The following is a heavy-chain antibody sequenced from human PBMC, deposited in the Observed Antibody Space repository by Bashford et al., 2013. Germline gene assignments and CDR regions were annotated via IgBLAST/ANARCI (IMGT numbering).Heavy chain of an antibody. Sequence: KVSCKASGLHIQRLLYALGAPDARKGLEWMGIIYPDDSDTRYSPSFEGQVTISADKSTHTAYLQWSSLRASDTAMYYCARHKWEHLRDPRDVFDIWGQGTMVTVS. D-gene: IGHD1-26*01. J-gene: IGHJ3*02. CDR2: IYPDDSDT. CDR1: GLHIQRLL. V-gene: IGHV5-51*01. CDR3: ARHKWEHLRDPRDVFDI.